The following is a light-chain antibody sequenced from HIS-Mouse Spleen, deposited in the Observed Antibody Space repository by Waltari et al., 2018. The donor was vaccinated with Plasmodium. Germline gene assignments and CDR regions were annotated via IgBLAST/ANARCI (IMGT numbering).Light chain of an antibody. Sequence: EIVLTQSPATLSLSPGERATLLCRASQSVSSYLAWYQQQPGQATRLLIYDASNRATGIPARFSGSGSGTDFTLTISSLEPEDFAVYYCQQRSNWPRVLTFGGGTKVEIK. CDR3: QQRSNWPRVLT. J-gene: IGKJ4*01. V-gene: IGKV3-11*01. CDR1: QSVSSY. CDR2: DAS.